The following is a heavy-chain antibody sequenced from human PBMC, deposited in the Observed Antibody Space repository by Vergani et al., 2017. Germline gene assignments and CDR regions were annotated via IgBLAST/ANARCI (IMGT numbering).Heavy chain of an antibody. CDR3: ARGAFYSGSYTWFDP. J-gene: IGHJ5*02. Sequence: EVQLLESGGGLVQPGGSLRLSCAASGFTFSSYAMSWVRQAPGKGLEWVSAISGSGGSTYYADSVKGRFTISRDNSKNSLYLQMNSLRAEDTAVYYCARGAFYSGSYTWFDPWGQGTLVTVSS. D-gene: IGHD1-26*01. V-gene: IGHV3-23*01. CDR2: ISGSGGST. CDR1: GFTFSSYA.